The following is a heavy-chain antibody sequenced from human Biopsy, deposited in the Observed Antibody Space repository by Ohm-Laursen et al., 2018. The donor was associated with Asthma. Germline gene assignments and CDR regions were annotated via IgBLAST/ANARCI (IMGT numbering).Heavy chain of an antibody. J-gene: IGHJ4*02. CDR1: RFTYE. Sequence: LSLTCAASRFTYEMHWVRQAPGKGLEWVAVISYDGSSIYYADSVKGRFTISRDNSKNTLSLQMDSLTAEDTAVYYCAREGVAGTHIEDWGQGTLVTVSS. CDR2: ISYDGSSI. D-gene: IGHD6-19*01. V-gene: IGHV3-30-3*01. CDR3: AREGVAGTHIED.